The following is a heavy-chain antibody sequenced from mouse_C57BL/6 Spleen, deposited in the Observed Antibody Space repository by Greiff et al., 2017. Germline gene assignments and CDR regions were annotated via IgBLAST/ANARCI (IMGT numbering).Heavy chain of an antibody. CDR1: GFTFSSYA. CDR2: ISDGGSYT. D-gene: IGHD2-4*01. Sequence: EVMLVESGGGLVKPGGSLKLSCAASGFTFSSYAMSWVRQTPEKRLEWVATISDGGSYTYYPDNVKGRFTISRDNAKNNLYLQMSHLKSEDTAMYYCARDRRVDYEYYFDYWGQGTTLTVSS. CDR3: ARDRRVDYEYYFDY. V-gene: IGHV5-4*01. J-gene: IGHJ2*01.